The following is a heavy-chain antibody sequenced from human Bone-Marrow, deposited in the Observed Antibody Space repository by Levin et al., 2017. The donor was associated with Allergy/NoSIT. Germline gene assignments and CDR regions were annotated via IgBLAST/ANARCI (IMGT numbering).Heavy chain of an antibody. V-gene: IGHV1-69*13. CDR1: GGTFISYD. J-gene: IGHJ5*01. CDR2: ILPLFGPT. D-gene: IGHD2-15*01. Sequence: VASVKVSCKGSGGTFISYDVSWFRQAPGQGLEWMGAILPLFGPTNYAPKFRGRLTITANASTSTAYMELTSLTFDDTAVYYCARGPYNSNWWGASWFDSWGQGTLVIVSS. CDR3: ARGPYNSNWWGASWFDS.